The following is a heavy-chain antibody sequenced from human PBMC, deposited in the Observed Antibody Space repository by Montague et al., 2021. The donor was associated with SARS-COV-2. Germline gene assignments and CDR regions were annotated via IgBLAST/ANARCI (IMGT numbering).Heavy chain of an antibody. CDR3: VRHPHHDGLNGPPDF. CDR2: VLYNKGT. D-gene: IGHD3-9*01. V-gene: IGHV4-59*08. J-gene: IGHJ4*02. CDR1: GVSVTDYY. Sequence: SETLSLTCTVSGVSVTDYYWSWIRKPPGKGLEWVGDVLYNKGTNFNSSLTSRVAVSVATSKNQVSLRLTSVTAADTAFDYCVRHPHHDGLNGPPDFWDQGTLVTVSS.